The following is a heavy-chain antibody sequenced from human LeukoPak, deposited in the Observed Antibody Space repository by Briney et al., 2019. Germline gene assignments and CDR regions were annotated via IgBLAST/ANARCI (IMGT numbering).Heavy chain of an antibody. J-gene: IGHJ2*01. CDR1: GFTFTNAL. CDR3: TTRPNYLDL. CDR2: IKSKIDGGTT. V-gene: IGHV3-15*01. Sequence: GGSLRLYCAASGFTFTNALMSWVRQAPGKGLEWVGRIKSKIDGGTTDYAAPVNGRFTISRDDSKNTLYLQMNSLKTEDTAIYYCTTRPNYLDLWGRGTLVTVSS.